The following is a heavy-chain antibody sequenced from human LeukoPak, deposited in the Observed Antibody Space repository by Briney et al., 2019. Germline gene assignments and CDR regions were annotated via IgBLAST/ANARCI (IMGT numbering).Heavy chain of an antibody. CDR3: ARAGYYLSPYFFDY. CDR2: MSYDGSNK. V-gene: IGHV3-30*03. D-gene: IGHD3-3*01. Sequence: GGSLRLSCAASGFTFSTYGMHWVRQAPGKGLEWGAVMSYDGSNKFYADSVKGRFTISRDNSKNTLYLQMNSLRPDDTAVYYCARAGYYLSPYFFDYWGQGTLVTVSS. CDR1: GFTFSTYG. J-gene: IGHJ4*02.